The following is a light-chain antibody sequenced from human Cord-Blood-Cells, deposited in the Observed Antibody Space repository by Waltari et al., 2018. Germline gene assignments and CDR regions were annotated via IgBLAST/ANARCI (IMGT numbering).Light chain of an antibody. V-gene: IGKV3-11*01. Sequence: EIVLTQSPATLSLSPGERATLSCRASQSVSSYLAWYQQNPGQAPRLLSYDASNRATGIPARFSGSGSVTDFTLTISSLEPEDFAVYYCQQRSNWPPLTFGGGTKVEIK. CDR1: QSVSSY. J-gene: IGKJ4*01. CDR2: DAS. CDR3: QQRSNWPPLT.